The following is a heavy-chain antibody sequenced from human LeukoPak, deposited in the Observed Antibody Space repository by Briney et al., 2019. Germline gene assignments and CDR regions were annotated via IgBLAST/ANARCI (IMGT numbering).Heavy chain of an antibody. D-gene: IGHD3-10*01. CDR3: ARAGLMVRGVYNWFDP. J-gene: IGHJ5*02. Sequence: GGSLRLSCTVSGFTVSSNSMSWVRQAPGKGLEWISYISSGSNTIYYADSVKGRFTISRDNAKSSLYLQMNSLRAEDTAVYYCARAGLMVRGVYNWFDPWGQGTLVTVSS. CDR2: ISSGSNTI. V-gene: IGHV3-48*01. CDR1: GFTVSSNS.